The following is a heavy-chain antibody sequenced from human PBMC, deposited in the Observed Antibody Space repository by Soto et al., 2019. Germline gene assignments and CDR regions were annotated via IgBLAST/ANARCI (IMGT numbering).Heavy chain of an antibody. V-gene: IGHV3-23*01. CDR1: GFIFSTYA. CDR3: AKVVWEGSGPSPSLAFDN. Sequence: GGSLRLSCAGSGFIFSTYAMTWVRQAPGKGLEWVSTISGSGGQAWNADSAKGRFTISRDNSENTLFLQMNRLRAEDTALYYCAKVVWEGSGPSPSLAFDNWGQGTLVTVSS. D-gene: IGHD6-6*01. J-gene: IGHJ4*02. CDR2: ISGSGGQA.